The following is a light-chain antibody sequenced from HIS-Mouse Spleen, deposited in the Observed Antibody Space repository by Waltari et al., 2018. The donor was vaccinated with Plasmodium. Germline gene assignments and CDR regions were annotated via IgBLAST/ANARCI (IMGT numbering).Light chain of an antibody. J-gene: IGLJ3*02. CDR3: CSYAGSSTFV. Sequence: QSALTQPASVSGSPGQSITISCTGTRSDVGSYNLVSWYQQNPGKAPKLMIYEGSKRPSGVSNRFSGSKSGNTASLTISGLQAEDEADYYCCSYAGSSTFVFGGGTKLTVL. V-gene: IGLV2-23*03. CDR1: RSDVGSYNL. CDR2: EGS.